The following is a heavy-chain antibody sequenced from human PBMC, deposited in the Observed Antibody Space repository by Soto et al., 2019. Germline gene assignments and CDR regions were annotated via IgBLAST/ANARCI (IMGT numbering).Heavy chain of an antibody. CDR1: GGTCSRYA. J-gene: IGHJ4*01. Sequence: QVQLVQSGAEVKRPGSSVKVSCKASGGTCSRYAISWVRQAPGQGLEWMGGIIPIFGTANYAQKFQGRVTITADDSTSTAYMELSSLRSEDTAVYYCAIWVSAAEEVFDYWGHGTLVTVSS. CDR3: AIWVSAAEEVFDY. V-gene: IGHV1-69*01. CDR2: IIPIFGTA. D-gene: IGHD6-13*01.